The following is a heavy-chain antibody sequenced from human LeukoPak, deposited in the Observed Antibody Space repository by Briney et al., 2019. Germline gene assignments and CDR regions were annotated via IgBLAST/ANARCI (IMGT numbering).Heavy chain of an antibody. Sequence: SETLSLTCTVSGGSISSYYWSWIRQPPGKGLEWIGSIYYSGSTYYNPSLKSRVTISVDTSKNQFSLKLSSVTAADTAVYYCARVGLGISTHLDYWGQGTLVPVSS. V-gene: IGHV4-59*12. D-gene: IGHD2-2*01. CDR1: GGSISSYY. CDR3: ARVGLGISTHLDY. CDR2: IYYSGST. J-gene: IGHJ4*02.